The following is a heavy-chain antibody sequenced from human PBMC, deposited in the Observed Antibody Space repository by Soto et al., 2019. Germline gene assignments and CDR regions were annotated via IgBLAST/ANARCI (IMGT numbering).Heavy chain of an antibody. CDR1: GFTFSAFG. CDR2: SSYGGSNK. D-gene: IGHD4-17*01. Sequence: QMQLVESGGGVVQPGTSLTLSCVASGFTFSAFGMHWVRQAPGKGLEWVAISSYGGSNKYYGDSVQGRFTISRDNSRVTLCLQMISLSDEDTAVYYCAKRPLRCPDDGDYADYSYGMDVWGQGTPVTVSS. CDR3: AKRPLRCPDDGDYADYSYGMDV. J-gene: IGHJ6*02. V-gene: IGHV3-30*18.